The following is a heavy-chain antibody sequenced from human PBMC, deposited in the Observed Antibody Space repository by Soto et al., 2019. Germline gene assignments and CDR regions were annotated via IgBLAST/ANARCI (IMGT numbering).Heavy chain of an antibody. Sequence: PSETLSLTCTVSGGSISSYYWSWIRQPPGKGLEWIGYIYYSGSTNYNPSLKSRVTISVDTSKNQFSLKLSSVTAADTAVYYCARKGSNEQYSGYEWFWFDPWGQGTLVTVSS. D-gene: IGHD5-12*01. CDR1: GGSISSYY. J-gene: IGHJ5*02. CDR2: IYYSGST. CDR3: ARKGSNEQYSGYEWFWFDP. V-gene: IGHV4-59*01.